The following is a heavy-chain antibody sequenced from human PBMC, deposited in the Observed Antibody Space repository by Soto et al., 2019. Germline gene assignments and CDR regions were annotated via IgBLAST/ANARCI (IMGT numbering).Heavy chain of an antibody. J-gene: IGHJ6*02. CDR2: IIPILGIA. D-gene: IGHD3-9*01. CDR1: GGTFSSYT. CDR3: ARDRDSWLDGYYYYGMDV. V-gene: IGHV1-69*04. Sequence: GASVKVSCKASGGTFSSYTISWVRQAPGQGLEWMGRIIPILGIANYAQKFQGRVTITADKSTSTAYMELSSLRSEDTAVYYCARDRDSWLDGYYYYGMDVWGQGTTVTVSS.